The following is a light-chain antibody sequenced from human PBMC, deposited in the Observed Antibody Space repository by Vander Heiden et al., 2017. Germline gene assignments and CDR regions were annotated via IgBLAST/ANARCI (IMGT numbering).Light chain of an antibody. Sequence: EIVMTQSPATLSVSPGEGATLPCRASQNVRSNLAWFQQKPGPAPRLLIYGASTRATGIPARFSGSGSGTDFTLTISSLQSEDFAVYYCQQYYNWPTFGQGTKVEIK. CDR2: GAS. CDR3: QQYYNWPT. J-gene: IGKJ1*01. CDR1: QNVRSN. V-gene: IGKV3-15*01.